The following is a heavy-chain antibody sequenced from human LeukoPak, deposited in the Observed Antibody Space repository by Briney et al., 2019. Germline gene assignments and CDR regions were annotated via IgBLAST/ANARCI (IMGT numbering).Heavy chain of an antibody. CDR3: AKGHLVTLDI. V-gene: IGHV3-23*01. Sequence: PGGSLRLSCAASGFTFSSYAMSWVRQAPGKGLEWVSGISGSGGRTYYADSVKGRFTISRDNSKNTLYLRMNSLRAEDTAVYYCAKGHLVTLDIWGQGTMVTVSS. J-gene: IGHJ3*02. D-gene: IGHD2-8*02. CDR1: GFTFSSYA. CDR2: ISGSGGRT.